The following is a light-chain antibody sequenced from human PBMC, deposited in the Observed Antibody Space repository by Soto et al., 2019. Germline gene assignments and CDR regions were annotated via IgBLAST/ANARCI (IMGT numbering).Light chain of an antibody. CDR2: GAS. CDR1: QSVGSN. V-gene: IGKV3-15*01. CDR3: QQYDNWPPWT. Sequence: EVVLTQSPGTLSVSPREGATLSCMASQSVGSNLAWYQQKPGQAPRLLIYGASTRATAIPARFSGSGSGTEFTLTISSLQSEDFAVYYCQQYDNWPPWTFGQGTKVDIK. J-gene: IGKJ1*01.